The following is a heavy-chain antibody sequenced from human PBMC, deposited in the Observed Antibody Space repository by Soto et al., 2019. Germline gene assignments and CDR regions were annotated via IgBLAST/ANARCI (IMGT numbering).Heavy chain of an antibody. Sequence: PSETLSLTCTVSGGSISSSSYYWGWIRQPPGKGLEWIGSIYYSGSTYYNPSLKSRVTISVDTSKNQFSLKLSSVTAADTAVYYCARVAYDFWSAYSTHWIDYWGQGTLVTVSS. V-gene: IGHV4-39*07. CDR3: ARVAYDFWSAYSTHWIDY. D-gene: IGHD3-3*01. CDR2: IYYSGST. CDR1: GGSISSSSYY. J-gene: IGHJ4*02.